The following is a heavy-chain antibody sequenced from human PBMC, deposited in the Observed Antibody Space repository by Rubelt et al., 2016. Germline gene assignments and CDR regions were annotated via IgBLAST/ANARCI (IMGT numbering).Heavy chain of an antibody. CDR1: GYSFTSYW. J-gene: IGHJ5*02. CDR2: IDPSDSYT. CDR3: ARHAGDGGNSGYWFDP. Sequence: EVQLVQSGAEVKKPGESLRISCKGSGYSFTSYWISWVRQMPGKGLEWMGRIDPSDSYTTYSPSFHGHVSISADKSVSTHYLQWGSLKASDTAMYYCARHAGDGGNSGYWFDPWGQGTLVTVSS. V-gene: IGHV5-10-1*01. D-gene: IGHD4-23*01.